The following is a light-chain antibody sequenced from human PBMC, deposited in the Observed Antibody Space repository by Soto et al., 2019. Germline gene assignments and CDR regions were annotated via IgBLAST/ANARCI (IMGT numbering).Light chain of an antibody. CDR1: QGIGSW. Sequence: TQCPSCSTASMIDIVTITCLASQGIGSWLAWYQQKPGKAPNLLIYDASSLQTGVPSRFSGSGSGTDFSLTISSLQPEDFATYYCQQSYRTPPWTFGQGTKV. V-gene: IGKV1-12*01. CDR2: DAS. J-gene: IGKJ1*01. CDR3: QQSYRTPPWT.